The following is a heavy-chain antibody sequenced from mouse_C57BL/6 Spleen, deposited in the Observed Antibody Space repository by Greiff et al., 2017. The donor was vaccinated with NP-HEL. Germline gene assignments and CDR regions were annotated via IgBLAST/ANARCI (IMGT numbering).Heavy chain of an antibody. D-gene: IGHD2-2*01. V-gene: IGHV1-15*01. CDR3: TRGYGLRFDY. Sequence: VQLQQSGAELVRPGASVTLSCKASGYTFTDYEMHWVKQTPVHGLEWIGAIDPETGGTAYNQKFKGKAILTADKSSSTAYMELRSLTSEDSAVYYCTRGYGLRFDYWGQGTTLTVSS. J-gene: IGHJ2*01. CDR2: IDPETGGT. CDR1: GYTFTDYE.